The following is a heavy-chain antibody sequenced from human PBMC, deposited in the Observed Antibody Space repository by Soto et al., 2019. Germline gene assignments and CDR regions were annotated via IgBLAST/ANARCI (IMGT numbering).Heavy chain of an antibody. V-gene: IGHV4-4*02. Sequence: SEALSLTCAVSSGSISSSKWWSWVRQPPGKGVEWIGGIYHSGSTNYNPSLKSRVTISVDTSKNQFSLKLSSVTAADTAVYYCARHVPYHSSGYYRPSPSYYYGMDVRGQGTTVTVSS. CDR2: IYHSGST. D-gene: IGHD3-22*01. CDR1: SGSISSSKW. CDR3: ARHVPYHSSGYYRPSPSYYYGMDV. J-gene: IGHJ6*02.